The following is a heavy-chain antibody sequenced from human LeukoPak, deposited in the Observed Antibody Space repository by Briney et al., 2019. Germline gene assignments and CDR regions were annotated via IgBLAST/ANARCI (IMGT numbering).Heavy chain of an antibody. D-gene: IGHD2-21*02. CDR3: ARRIVVVTARNWYFDL. Sequence: PGGSLRLSCAASGFTFSSYAMHWVRQAPGKGLEWVAVISYDGSNKYYADSVKGRFTISRDNAKNSLYLQMNSLRAEDTAVYYCARRIVVVTARNWYFDLWGRGTLVTVSS. CDR2: ISYDGSNK. CDR1: GFTFSSYA. J-gene: IGHJ2*01. V-gene: IGHV3-30-3*01.